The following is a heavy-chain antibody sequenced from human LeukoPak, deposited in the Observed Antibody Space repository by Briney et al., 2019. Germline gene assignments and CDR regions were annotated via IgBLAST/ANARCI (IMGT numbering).Heavy chain of an antibody. CDR3: ASSRIFPWYFDY. V-gene: IGHV3-53*01. CDR1: GFTVSSNY. J-gene: IGHJ4*02. CDR2: IYSGGST. Sequence: GGSLRLSCAASGFTVSSNYMSWVRQAPGKGLEWVSVIYSGGSTYYADSVKGRFTISRDNSKNTLYLQMNSLRAEDTAVYYCASSRIFPWYFDYWGQGTLVTVSS. D-gene: IGHD2-15*01.